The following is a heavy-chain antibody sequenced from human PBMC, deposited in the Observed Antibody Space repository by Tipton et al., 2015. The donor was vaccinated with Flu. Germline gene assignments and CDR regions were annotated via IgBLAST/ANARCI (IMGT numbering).Heavy chain of an antibody. CDR2: IYYSGST. J-gene: IGHJ6*03. D-gene: IGHD5-18*01. CDR3: ARLNTKVDTAPDNYYYYMDV. V-gene: IGHV4-39*01. Sequence: GLVKPSETLSLTCTVSGGSVSSGSYYWSWIRQPPGKGLEWIGYIYYSGSTYYNPSLKSRVTISGDTSKNQFSLKLSFVTAADTAVYYCARLNTKVDTAPDNYYYYMDVWGKGTTVTVSS. CDR1: GGSVSSGSYY.